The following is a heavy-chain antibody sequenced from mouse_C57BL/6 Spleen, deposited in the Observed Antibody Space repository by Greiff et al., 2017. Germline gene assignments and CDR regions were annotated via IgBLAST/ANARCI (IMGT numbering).Heavy chain of an antibody. CDR2: IYPSDSET. D-gene: IGHD2-5*01. CDR3: ARKSNYVGWFAY. CDR1: GYTFTSYW. Sequence: QVQLQQPGAELVRPGSSVKLSCKASGYTFTSYWMDWVKQRPGQGLEWIGNIYPSDSETHYNQKFKDKATLTVDKSSSTAYMQLSSLTSEDSAVYYGARKSNYVGWFAYWGQGTLVTVSA. J-gene: IGHJ3*01. V-gene: IGHV1-61*01.